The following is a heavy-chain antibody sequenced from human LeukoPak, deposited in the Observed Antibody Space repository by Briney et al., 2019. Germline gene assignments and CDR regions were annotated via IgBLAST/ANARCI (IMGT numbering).Heavy chain of an antibody. CDR2: MFYTGNT. CDR3: ARAGPRRDGYNGDY. Sequence: SSETLSLTCSVSGGSISSYTWSWIRQPPGKGLEWIGYMFYTGNTNYNPSYNTNSNPSLKRRVTISGDTSKKQFSLKLSSVTAADTAVYYCARAGPRRDGYNGDYWGQGTLVTVSS. D-gene: IGHD5-24*01. V-gene: IGHV4-59*01. CDR1: GGSISSYT. J-gene: IGHJ4*02.